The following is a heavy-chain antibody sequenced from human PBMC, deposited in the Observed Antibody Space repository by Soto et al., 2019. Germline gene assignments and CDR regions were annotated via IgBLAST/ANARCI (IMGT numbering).Heavy chain of an antibody. V-gene: IGHV1-3*04. D-gene: IGHD1-20*01. CDR2: INTGNGNT. CDR3: ARVEAITGNDY. CDR1: GYTFTSYA. J-gene: IGHJ4*02. Sequence: QVPLVQSGAEVKKPGASVKVSCKASGYTFTSYAMHWVRQAPGQRLEWMGWINTGNGNTKYSQKFQGRVTITRDTSASTAYMDLSSLRSEDTAVYYCARVEAITGNDYWGQGTLVTVSS.